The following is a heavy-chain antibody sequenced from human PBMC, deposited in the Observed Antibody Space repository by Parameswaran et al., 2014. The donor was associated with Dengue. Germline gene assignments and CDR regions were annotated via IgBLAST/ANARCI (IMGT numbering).Heavy chain of an antibody. CDR3: AKRPVAVAGPRDYFDY. J-gene: IGHJ4*02. Sequence: VRQMPGKGLEWVSAISGSGGSTYYADSVKGRFTISRDNSKNTLYLQMNSLRAEDTAVYYCAKRPVAVAGPRDYFDYWGQGTLVTVSS. CDR2: ISGSGGST. D-gene: IGHD6-19*01. V-gene: IGHV3-23*01.